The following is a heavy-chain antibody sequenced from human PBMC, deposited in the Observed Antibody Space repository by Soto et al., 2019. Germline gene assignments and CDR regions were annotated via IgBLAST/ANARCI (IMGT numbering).Heavy chain of an antibody. V-gene: IGHV1-8*01. D-gene: IGHD3-16*01. CDR3: ARGLMITFGGVIDAFDI. Sequence: ASVKVSCKASGYTFTSYDINWVRQATGQGMEWMGWMNPNSGNTGYAQKVQGRVTMTRNTSISTAYMELSSLRSEDTAVYYCARGLMITFGGVIDAFDIWGQGTMVTVSS. CDR1: GYTFTSYD. J-gene: IGHJ3*02. CDR2: MNPNSGNT.